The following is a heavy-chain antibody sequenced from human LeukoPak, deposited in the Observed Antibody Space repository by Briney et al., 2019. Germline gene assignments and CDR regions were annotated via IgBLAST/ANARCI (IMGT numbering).Heavy chain of an antibody. V-gene: IGHV1-2*02. CDR3: ARAASFLVVDY. D-gene: IGHD1-26*01. Sequence: VSVKVSCKASGYTFTGYYMHWVRQAPGQGLEWMGWINPNSGGTNYAQKFQGRVTMTRDTSISTAYMELSRLGSDDTAVYYCARAASFLVVDYWGQGTLVTVSS. CDR2: INPNSGGT. CDR1: GYTFTGYY. J-gene: IGHJ4*02.